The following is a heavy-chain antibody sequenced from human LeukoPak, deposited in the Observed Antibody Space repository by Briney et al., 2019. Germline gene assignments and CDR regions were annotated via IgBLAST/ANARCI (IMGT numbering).Heavy chain of an antibody. J-gene: IGHJ5*02. CDR3: ARGYSSGWGSWFDP. Sequence: APVKVSCKASGYTFTGYYMHWVRQAPGQGLEWMGWINPNSGGTNYAQKLQGRVTMTRDTSISTAYMELSRLRSDDTAVYYCARGYSSGWGSWFDPWGQGTLVTVSS. CDR2: INPNSGGT. V-gene: IGHV1-2*02. CDR1: GYTFTGYY. D-gene: IGHD6-19*01.